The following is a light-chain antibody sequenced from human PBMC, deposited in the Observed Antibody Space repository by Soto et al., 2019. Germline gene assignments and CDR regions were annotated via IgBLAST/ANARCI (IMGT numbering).Light chain of an antibody. CDR1: RSVSSNY. V-gene: IGKV3-20*01. CDR2: GAS. CDR3: QTYGSSPLT. J-gene: IGKJ1*01. Sequence: EIVLTQSPGTLSLSPGEGATLSCRASRSVSSNYLAWYQQRPGQAPRLLIYGASNRAAGFPDRFSGSGSGTDFTLTISRLEPEDFAVYYCQTYGSSPLTFGQGTKVDIK.